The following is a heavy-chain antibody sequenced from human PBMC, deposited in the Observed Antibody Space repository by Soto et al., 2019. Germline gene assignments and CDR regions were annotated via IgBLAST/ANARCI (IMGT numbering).Heavy chain of an antibody. J-gene: IGHJ4*02. V-gene: IGHV3-15*01. Sequence: PGGSLRLSCVASGFSFSKAWMSWVRLTQGKSLEWVARIRNQIDGGTTADPAPVRGRFTSSRDDSRSTLYLQMNSLKTEDTAVYYRITDPYCDFWSGNHFDYWGQGT. D-gene: IGHD3-3*01. CDR2: IRNQIDGGTT. CDR1: GFSFSKAW. CDR3: ITDPYCDFWSGNHFDY.